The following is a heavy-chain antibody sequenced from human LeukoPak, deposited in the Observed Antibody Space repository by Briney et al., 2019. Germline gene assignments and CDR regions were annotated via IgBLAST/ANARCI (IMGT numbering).Heavy chain of an antibody. J-gene: IGHJ4*02. V-gene: IGHV1-18*01. D-gene: IGHD3-22*01. CDR2: ISAFNGNT. CDR3: AREVYPHYYDSSGYYYY. CDR1: GYTFTSYG. Sequence: ASVKVSCKASGYTFTSYGISWVRQAPGQGLEWMGWISAFNGNTNYAQKLQGRVTMTTDTSTSTAYMELRSLRSDDTAVYYCAREVYPHYYDSSGYYYYWGQGTLVTVSS.